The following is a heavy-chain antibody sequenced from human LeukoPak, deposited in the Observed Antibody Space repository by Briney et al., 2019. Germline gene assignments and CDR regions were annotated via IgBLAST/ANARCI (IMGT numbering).Heavy chain of an antibody. CDR2: IDGFGANT. V-gene: IGHV3-74*01. J-gene: IGHJ3*02. D-gene: IGHD3-22*01. CDR1: GFTFSDTW. Sequence: GGSLRLSCAASGFTFSDTWMHWVRQAPGKGLVWVSRIDGFGANTAYADSVKGRFTISRDNARNTLYLHMNSLRAEDTAVYYCARERFIDYYDSSGYLEAFDIWGQGTMVTVSS. CDR3: ARERFIDYYDSSGYLEAFDI.